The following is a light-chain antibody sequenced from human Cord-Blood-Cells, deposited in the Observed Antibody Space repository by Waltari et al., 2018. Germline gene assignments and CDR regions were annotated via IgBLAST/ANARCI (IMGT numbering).Light chain of an antibody. CDR1: SSDVGRYNL. V-gene: IGLV2-23*01. Sequence: QSALTQPASVSGSPGQSITISCTGTSSDVGRYNLVSWYQQHPGKAPKLRIYEGSKRPSGVSNRFSGSKSGNTASLTISGLQAEDEADYYCCSYAGSSTFVFGTGPKVTVL. CDR2: EGS. CDR3: CSYAGSSTFV. J-gene: IGLJ1*01.